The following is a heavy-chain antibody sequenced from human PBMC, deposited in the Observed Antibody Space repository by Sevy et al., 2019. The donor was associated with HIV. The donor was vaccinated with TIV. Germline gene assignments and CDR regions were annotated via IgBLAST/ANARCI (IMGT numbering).Heavy chain of an antibody. Sequence: GGSLRLSCVASGFNFNIYSFSGVRQTPGKGLEWVSTLSFGCGKINYADSVQGRFTISRDDSKNTLYLEMNSLRVEDTAIYYCAREGCSKPHDYWGQGTLVTVSS. D-gene: IGHD3-10*02. J-gene: IGHJ4*02. CDR1: GFNFNIYS. V-gene: IGHV3-23*01. CDR3: AREGCSKPHDY. CDR2: LSFGCGKI.